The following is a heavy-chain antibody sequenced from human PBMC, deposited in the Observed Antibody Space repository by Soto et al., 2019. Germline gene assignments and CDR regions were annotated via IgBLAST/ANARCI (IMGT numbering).Heavy chain of an antibody. CDR1: GDTFNSYA. D-gene: IGHD2-8*01. CDR3: ARGPTMLSHNWYFDL. J-gene: IGHJ2*01. Sequence: QVQLVQSGAEVKKPGSSVKVSCKASGDTFNSYAFSWVRQAPGQGLEWIGGIIPIFHTAKYAQKFQGRVTVTADVATSTVYLELSGLRSDDTAVYYCARGPTMLSHNWYFDLWGHGTLVTGSS. V-gene: IGHV1-69*01. CDR2: IIPIFHTA.